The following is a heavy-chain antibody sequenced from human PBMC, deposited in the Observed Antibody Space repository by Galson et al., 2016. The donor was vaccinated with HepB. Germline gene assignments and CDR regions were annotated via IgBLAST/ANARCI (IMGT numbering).Heavy chain of an antibody. CDR2: IKQDGSEK. Sequence: SLRLSCAASGFTFSGYWMTWVRRAPGKGLEWVANIKQDGSEKNYVDSVKGRFTISRDNAKNLVYLQMNSLRVEDTAVYYCARVDYGSGWREGWFDPWGQGTLVPVSS. CDR1: GFTFSGYW. V-gene: IGHV3-7*01. D-gene: IGHD6-19*01. J-gene: IGHJ5*02. CDR3: ARVDYGSGWREGWFDP.